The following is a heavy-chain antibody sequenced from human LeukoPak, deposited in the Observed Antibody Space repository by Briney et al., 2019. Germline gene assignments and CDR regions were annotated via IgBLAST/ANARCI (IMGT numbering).Heavy chain of an antibody. V-gene: IGHV1-2*02. J-gene: IGHJ4*02. CDR1: RYTFTGYY. CDR3: ARNIAPGIAVAGTDY. CDR2: INPNSGGT. D-gene: IGHD6-19*01. Sequence: ASVKVSCKASRYTFTGYYMHWVRQAPGQGLEWMGWINPNSGGTNYAQKFQGRVTMTRDTSISTAYMELSRLRSDDTAVYYCARNIAPGIAVAGTDYWGQGTLVTVSS.